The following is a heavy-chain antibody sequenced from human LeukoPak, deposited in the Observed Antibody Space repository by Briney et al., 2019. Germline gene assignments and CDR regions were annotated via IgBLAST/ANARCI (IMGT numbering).Heavy chain of an antibody. J-gene: IGHJ6*03. CDR2: ISSSGSTI. CDR3: ARDPYSGTYGDTYYYYMDV. CDR1: GFTFSDYY. D-gene: IGHD1-26*01. V-gene: IGHV3-11*04. Sequence: NSGGSLRLSCAASGFTFSDYYMSWIRQAPGKGLEWVSYISSSGSTIYYADSVKGRFTISRDNAKNSLYLQMNSLRAEDTAVYYCARDPYSGTYGDTYYYYMDVWGKGTTVTISS.